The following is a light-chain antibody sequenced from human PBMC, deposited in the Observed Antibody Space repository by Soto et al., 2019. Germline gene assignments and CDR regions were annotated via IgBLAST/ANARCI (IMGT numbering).Light chain of an antibody. CDR1: SSDVGGYNC. V-gene: IGLV2-14*01. Sequence: QSALTQHAFVSGSPGQSFTISCTGTSSDVGGYNCVSWYRQHPGKAPKLMIYDVSNRPSGVSNRFSGSKSGNTASLTISGLQAEDEADYYCSSYTSSSSVVFGGGTKLTVL. J-gene: IGLJ2*01. CDR3: SSYTSSSSVV. CDR2: DVS.